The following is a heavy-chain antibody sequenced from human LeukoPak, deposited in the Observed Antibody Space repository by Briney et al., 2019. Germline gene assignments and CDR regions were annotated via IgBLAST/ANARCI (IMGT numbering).Heavy chain of an antibody. J-gene: IGHJ4*02. CDR2: INHSGST. CDR3: ARARIVVVPAAISYFDY. D-gene: IGHD2-2*02. Sequence: SETLSLTCTVSGGSISSYYWSWIRQPPGKGLEWIGEINHSGSTNYNPSLKSRVTISVDTSKNQFSLKLSSVTAADTAVYYCARARIVVVPAAISYFDYWGQGTLVTVSS. CDR1: GGSISSYY. V-gene: IGHV4-34*01.